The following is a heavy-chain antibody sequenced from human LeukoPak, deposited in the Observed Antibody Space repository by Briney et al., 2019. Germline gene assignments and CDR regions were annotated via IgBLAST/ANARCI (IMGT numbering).Heavy chain of an antibody. D-gene: IGHD5-18*01. CDR3: ARTGYSYGNDY. V-gene: IGHV1-69*05. J-gene: IGHJ4*02. CDR1: GGTFSSYA. Sequence: GASVKVSCKASGGTFSSYAISWVRQAPGQGLEWMGRIIPIFGTANYAQKLQGRVTITTDESTSTAYMELSSLRSEDTAVYYCARTGYSYGNDYWGQGTLVTVSS. CDR2: IIPIFGTA.